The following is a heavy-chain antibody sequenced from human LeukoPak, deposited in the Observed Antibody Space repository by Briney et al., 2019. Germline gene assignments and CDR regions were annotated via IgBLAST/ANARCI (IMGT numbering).Heavy chain of an antibody. J-gene: IGHJ4*02. CDR2: IYYNGST. V-gene: IGHV4-39*01. CDR1: GGSISSSSYY. Sequence: KPSETLSLTCTVSGGSISSSSYYWGWIRQPPGKGLEWIGNIYYNGSTYYNPSLKSRVTISVDTSKNQFSLKLSSVTAADTAVYYCARTAQYYYDNSGYYYYWGQGTLVTVSS. CDR3: ARTAQYYYDNSGYYYY. D-gene: IGHD3-22*01.